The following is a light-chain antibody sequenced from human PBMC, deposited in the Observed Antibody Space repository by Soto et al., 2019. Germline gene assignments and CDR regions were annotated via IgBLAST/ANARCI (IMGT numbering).Light chain of an antibody. V-gene: IGKV3-20*01. CDR1: QSVANNF. CDR2: GAS. CDR3: QRYDSSPLP. J-gene: IGKJ4*01. Sequence: ENVLTQSPGTLSLSPGERATLSCRASQSVANNFLAWYQQKPGQAPRLLIYGASSRATGIPDRFRGSGSGTDFTLTISRLEPEDFAVYYCQRYDSSPLPFGGGTKVDIK.